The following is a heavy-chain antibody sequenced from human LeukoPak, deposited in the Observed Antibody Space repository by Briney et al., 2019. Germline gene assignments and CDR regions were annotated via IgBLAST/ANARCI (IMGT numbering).Heavy chain of an antibody. D-gene: IGHD3-3*01. Sequence: GGSLRLSCAASGFTFSSYWMSWVRQAPGKGLEWVANIKQDGSEKYYVDSVKGRFTISRGNAKNSLYLQMNSLRAEDTAVYYCARPSVTGDFWSGYYKRGYYDYWGQGTLVTVSS. CDR2: IKQDGSEK. CDR1: GFTFSSYW. V-gene: IGHV3-7*01. J-gene: IGHJ4*02. CDR3: ARPSVTGDFWSGYYKRGYYDY.